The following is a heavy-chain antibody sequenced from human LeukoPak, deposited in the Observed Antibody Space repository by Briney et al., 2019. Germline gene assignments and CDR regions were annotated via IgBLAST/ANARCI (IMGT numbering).Heavy chain of an antibody. CDR3: ATDQWSSSTFDY. D-gene: IGHD6-6*01. Sequence: ASVKVSCKASGYTFTSYDISWVRQAPGQGLEWMGWISAYNGNTNYAQKLQGRVTMTTDTSTSTAYMELRSLRSDDTAVYYCATDQWSSSTFDYWGQGTLVTVSS. CDR1: GYTFTSYD. V-gene: IGHV1-18*01. J-gene: IGHJ4*02. CDR2: ISAYNGNT.